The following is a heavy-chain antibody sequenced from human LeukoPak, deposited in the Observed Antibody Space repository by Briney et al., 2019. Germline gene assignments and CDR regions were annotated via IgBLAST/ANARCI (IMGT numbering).Heavy chain of an antibody. J-gene: IGHJ1*01. CDR1: GGSISSYY. V-gene: IGHV4-59*01. Sequence: SAESLSLACTVSGGSISSYYWSWVRQPPGRGLEWIGYIYYSGTNTYNPSRQSRVTISVETSKNQYSLKLSSVTAADTAVYYCAREDYCSGGSCYSGYFQHWGQGTLVTVSS. CDR2: IYYSGTN. CDR3: AREDYCSGGSCYSGYFQH. D-gene: IGHD2-15*01.